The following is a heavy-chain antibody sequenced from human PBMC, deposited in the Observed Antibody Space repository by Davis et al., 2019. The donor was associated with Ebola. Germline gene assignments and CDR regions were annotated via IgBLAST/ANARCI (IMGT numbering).Heavy chain of an antibody. CDR2: INWNGGST. V-gene: IGHV3-20*01. J-gene: IGHJ5*02. Sequence: GESLKISCAASGFTFDDYGMSWVRQAPGKGLEWVSGINWNGGSTGYADSVKGRFTISRDNAKNSLYLQTNSLRAEDTALYHCARALVVVVPAASWFDPWGQGTLVTVSS. D-gene: IGHD2-2*01. CDR3: ARALVVVVPAASWFDP. CDR1: GFTFDDYG.